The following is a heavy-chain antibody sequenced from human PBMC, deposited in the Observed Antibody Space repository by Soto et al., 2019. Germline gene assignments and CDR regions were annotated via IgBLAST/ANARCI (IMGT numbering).Heavy chain of an antibody. J-gene: IGHJ4*02. CDR1: GFTVSSNY. D-gene: IGHD4-17*01. Sequence: LRLSCAASGFTVSSNYMSWVRQAPGKGLEWVSVIYTGGSTYYADSVKGRFTISRDNSKNTLYLQMNSLRAEDTAVYYCARDYGGSGRFDYWGQGTLVTVSS. CDR3: ARDYGGSGRFDY. V-gene: IGHV3-66*01. CDR2: IYTGGST.